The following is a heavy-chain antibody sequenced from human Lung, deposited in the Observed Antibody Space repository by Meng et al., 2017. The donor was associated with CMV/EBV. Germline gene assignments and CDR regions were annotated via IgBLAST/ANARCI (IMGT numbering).Heavy chain of an antibody. J-gene: IGHJ5*02. Sequence: ASVXVSXXAFGYTFGDYFMHWVRQAPGQGLEWMGWINPRSGDTNYAQEFQGRVTMTRDTAISATYMELRRLRPDDTAVYYCARCNYYYDSSGPFGPWGQGXLVTVSS. CDR2: INPRSGDT. V-gene: IGHV1-2*02. CDR3: ARCNYYYDSSGPFGP. D-gene: IGHD3-22*01. CDR1: GYTFGDYF.